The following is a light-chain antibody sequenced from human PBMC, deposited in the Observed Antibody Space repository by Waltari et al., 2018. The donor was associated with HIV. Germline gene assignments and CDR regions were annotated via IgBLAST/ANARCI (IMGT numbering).Light chain of an antibody. V-gene: IGLV1-40*01. CDR2: GNS. CDR1: SSNMGAGYH. Sequence: QSLLTQPPSVSGAPGQRVTISCTGSSSNMGAGYHVHWYQQLPGTAPKLLIQGNSNRPSGVPDRFSGSKSGTSASLAITGLQAEDEADYYCQSYDSSLSIVFGTGTKVTVL. CDR3: QSYDSSLSIV. J-gene: IGLJ1*01.